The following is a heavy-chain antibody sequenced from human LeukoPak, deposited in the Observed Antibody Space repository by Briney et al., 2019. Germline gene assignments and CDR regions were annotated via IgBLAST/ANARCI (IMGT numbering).Heavy chain of an antibody. Sequence: GGSLRLSCAASGFTFSSYAMHWVRQAPGKGLEWVAVISYDGSNKYYADSVKGRFTISRDNAKNSLYLQMNSLRAEDTAVYYCARDQPYYYDSSGYSPFDYWGQGTPVTVSS. V-gene: IGHV3-30-3*01. J-gene: IGHJ4*02. CDR2: ISYDGSNK. D-gene: IGHD3-22*01. CDR1: GFTFSSYA. CDR3: ARDQPYYYDSSGYSPFDY.